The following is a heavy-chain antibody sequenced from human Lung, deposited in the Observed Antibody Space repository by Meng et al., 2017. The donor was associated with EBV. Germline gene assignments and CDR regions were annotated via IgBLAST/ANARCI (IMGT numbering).Heavy chain of an antibody. Sequence: QALLQESGPGLVQPSGTLSLPCAVSGGSISSSNWWSWVRQPPGKGLEWIGKIYHSGITIYNPSLKSRVTMSVDNSKNQFSLKLNSMTAADTAVYYCARASYGSGSPLGESWFDPWGQGTLVTVSS. CDR1: GGSISSSNW. CDR2: IYHSGIT. CDR3: ARASYGSGSPLGESWFDP. D-gene: IGHD3-10*01. J-gene: IGHJ5*02. V-gene: IGHV4-4*02.